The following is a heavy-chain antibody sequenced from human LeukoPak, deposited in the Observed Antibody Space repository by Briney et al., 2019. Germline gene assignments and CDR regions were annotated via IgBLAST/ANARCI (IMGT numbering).Heavy chain of an antibody. V-gene: IGHV4-30-2*01. Sequence: SETLSLTCAVSGGSISSGDYSWSWIRLPPGNGLEWIGYIYHTGNTNYNPSLKSRVTIPVARSKNQFSLRLSSVTAADTAVYYCARARESMATAGSYFDYWGQGTLVTVSS. D-gene: IGHD6-13*01. CDR2: IYHTGNT. J-gene: IGHJ4*02. CDR3: ARARESMATAGSYFDY. CDR1: GGSISSGDYS.